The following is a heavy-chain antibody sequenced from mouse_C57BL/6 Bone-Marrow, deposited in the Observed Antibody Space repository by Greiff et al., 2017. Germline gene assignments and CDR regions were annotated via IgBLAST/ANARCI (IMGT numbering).Heavy chain of an antibody. CDR1: GYTFTDYY. CDR2: IYPGSGNT. J-gene: IGHJ1*03. V-gene: IGHV1-76*01. D-gene: IGHD1-1*01. Sequence: VQLQQSGAELVRPGASVKLSCKASGYTFTDYYINWVKQRPGQGLEWIARIYPGSGNTYYNEKFKGKATLTAEKSSSTAYMQLSSLTSEDSAVYFCATRRDYGSRYFDVWGTGTTVTVSS. CDR3: ATRRDYGSRYFDV.